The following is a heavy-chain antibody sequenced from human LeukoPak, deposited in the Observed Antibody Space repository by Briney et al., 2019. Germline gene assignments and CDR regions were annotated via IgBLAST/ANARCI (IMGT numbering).Heavy chain of an antibody. Sequence: GGSLRLSCAASGFTFDDYAMHWVRQAPGKGLEWVSLISGDGGSTYYADSVKGRFTISRDNSKDSLYLQMNSLRTEDAALYYCAKDMFVVVVAATPDYWGQGTLVTVSS. CDR2: ISGDGGST. CDR3: AKDMFVVVVAATPDY. CDR1: GFTFDDYA. V-gene: IGHV3-43*02. J-gene: IGHJ4*02. D-gene: IGHD2-15*01.